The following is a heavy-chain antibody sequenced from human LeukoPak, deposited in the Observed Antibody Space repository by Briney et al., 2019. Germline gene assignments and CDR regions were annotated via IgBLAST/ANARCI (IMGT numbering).Heavy chain of an antibody. D-gene: IGHD6-13*01. CDR2: IGGSGGST. J-gene: IGHJ5*02. Sequence: PGGSREPPVQPLESTFTSKAIGWVRQAPGKGLDWASAIGGSGGSTYYADSVKGRFTISRDNSKNTLYLQMNSLRAEDTAVYYCAKDRDWAAAGTGGWFDPWGQGTLVTVSS. V-gene: IGHV3-23*01. CDR1: ESTFTSKA. CDR3: AKDRDWAAAGTGGWFDP.